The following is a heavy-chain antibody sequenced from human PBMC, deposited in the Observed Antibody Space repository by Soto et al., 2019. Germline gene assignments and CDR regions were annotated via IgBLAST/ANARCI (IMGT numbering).Heavy chain of an antibody. CDR3: AKDPHTGIGRPLLLAPLDY. CDR2: ISYDGSDQ. Sequence: QVQLVESGGGVVQPGRSLRLSCAASGFTFSTYGMHWVRQAPGKGLEWVTLISYDGSDQFYSDSVRGRFTISRDNSKNTVFLQMNSLRPEDTALYYCAKDPHTGIGRPLLLAPLDYWGQGTLVTVSS. J-gene: IGHJ4*02. V-gene: IGHV3-30*18. D-gene: IGHD2-15*01. CDR1: GFTFSTYG.